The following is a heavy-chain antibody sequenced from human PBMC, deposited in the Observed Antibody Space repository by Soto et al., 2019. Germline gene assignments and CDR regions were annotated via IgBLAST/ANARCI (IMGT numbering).Heavy chain of an antibody. CDR2: IYSGGST. Sequence: GGSLRLSCAASGFTVSSNYMTWVRQAPGKGLEWVSVIYSGGSTYYADSVKGRFTISRDNSKNTVYLQMNNVRGEDTAVYYCALLPQGASWGQGKMVTVSS. V-gene: IGHV3-66*01. CDR1: GFTVSSNY. CDR3: ALLPQGAS. J-gene: IGHJ3*01.